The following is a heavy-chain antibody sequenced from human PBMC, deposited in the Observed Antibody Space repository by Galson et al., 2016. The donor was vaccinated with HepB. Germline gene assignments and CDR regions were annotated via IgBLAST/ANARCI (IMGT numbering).Heavy chain of an antibody. CDR3: ARGRGYYDSPFDS. V-gene: IGHV4-31*03. D-gene: IGHD3-22*01. CDR1: GGSISSDDYY. J-gene: IGHJ4*02. Sequence: LSLTCTVSGGSISSDDYYWNWIRQPPGKGLEWIGYIHYTGNTYYKSSLKSRLTMSVDTSKNQFSLTLNSVTAADTAVYYCARGRGYYDSPFDSWGQGAMVSVSS. CDR2: IHYTGNT.